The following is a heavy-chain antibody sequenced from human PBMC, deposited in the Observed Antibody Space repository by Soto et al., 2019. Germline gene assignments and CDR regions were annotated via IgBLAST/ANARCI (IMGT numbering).Heavy chain of an antibody. Sequence: HPGGSLRLSCAASGFTFSSYAMHWVRQAPGKGLEWVAVISYDGSNKYYADSVKGRFTISRDNSKNTLYLQMNSLRAEDTAVYYCAKALWFGELYPFEYWGQGTLVTVSS. J-gene: IGHJ4*02. CDR1: GFTFSSYA. CDR2: ISYDGSNK. CDR3: AKALWFGELYPFEY. D-gene: IGHD3-10*01. V-gene: IGHV3-30-3*01.